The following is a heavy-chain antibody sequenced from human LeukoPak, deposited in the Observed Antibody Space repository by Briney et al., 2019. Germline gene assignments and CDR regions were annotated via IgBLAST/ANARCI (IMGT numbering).Heavy chain of an antibody. CDR2: MSGSGGST. V-gene: IGHV3-23*01. Sequence: GGCLSLSCAASGFTFSSYAMSWVRQAPGKGLDWVSAMSGSGGSTYYADSVKGRFTISRDNSKNTLYLQMNSLRPEDTAVYYCAKSSRRYSSSPYGMDVWGQGTTVTVSS. J-gene: IGHJ6*02. D-gene: IGHD6-6*01. CDR1: GFTFSSYA. CDR3: AKSSRRYSSSPYGMDV.